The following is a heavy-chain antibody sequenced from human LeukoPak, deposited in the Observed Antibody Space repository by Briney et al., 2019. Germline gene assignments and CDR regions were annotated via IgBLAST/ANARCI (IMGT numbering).Heavy chain of an antibody. D-gene: IGHD1-1*01. Sequence: QAGGSLRLSCAASGFTFSGSAMTWVRQAPGKGLEWVSSISETGVTTYYADSVKGRFTISRDNSQNTMYLQLSSLRAEDTAVYYCSKERTYNTGWFSPWGQGTLVTVSS. V-gene: IGHV3-23*01. CDR1: GFTFSGSA. CDR2: ISETGVTT. CDR3: SKERTYNTGWFSP. J-gene: IGHJ5*02.